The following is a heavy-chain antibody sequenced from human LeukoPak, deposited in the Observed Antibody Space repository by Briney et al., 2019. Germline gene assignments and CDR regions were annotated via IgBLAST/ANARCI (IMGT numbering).Heavy chain of an antibody. J-gene: IGHJ5*02. V-gene: IGHV3-74*01. Sequence: PGGSLRLSCAASGFTFSIYSMHWVRQAPGKGLVWVSRIKSDGSSTSYADSVKGRFTISRDNAKNTLYLQMDSLRVEDTAVYYCAKSDWFDPWGQGTLVTASS. CDR2: IKSDGSST. CDR3: AKSDWFDP. CDR1: GFTFSIYS.